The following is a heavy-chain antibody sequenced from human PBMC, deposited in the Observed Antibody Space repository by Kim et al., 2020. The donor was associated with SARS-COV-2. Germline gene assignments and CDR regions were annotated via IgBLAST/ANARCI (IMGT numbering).Heavy chain of an antibody. V-gene: IGHV3-73*01. D-gene: IGHD1-1*01. CDR1: GFTFSGSA. Sequence: GGSLRLSCSASGFTFSGSAMHWVRQASGKGLEWVGRIRSNANSYATAYAASGKCRFTISRYDSKTTAYLQLNSLKTEDTVVYYCTRVPGTTLVFCDAFDISGQGTLVTVSS. J-gene: IGHJ3*02. CDR2: IRSNANSYAT. CDR3: TRVPGTTLVFCDAFDI.